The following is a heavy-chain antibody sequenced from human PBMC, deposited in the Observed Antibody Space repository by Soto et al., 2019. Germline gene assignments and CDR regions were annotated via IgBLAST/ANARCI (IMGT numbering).Heavy chain of an antibody. CDR2: ISGSGAAT. D-gene: IGHD3-16*01. CDR3: IKGRGGAWAHDFFDV. Sequence: EVQLLESGGGLRQPGGSLRLSCAAAGFPFRTHAMTWVRQTPAKGLEWISTISGSGAATYYADSVRGRFTISRDNTENTLFLQMNSLRAEDSAMYFCIKGRGGAWAHDFFDVWGQGTPVTVSS. V-gene: IGHV3-23*01. J-gene: IGHJ3*01. CDR1: GFPFRTHA.